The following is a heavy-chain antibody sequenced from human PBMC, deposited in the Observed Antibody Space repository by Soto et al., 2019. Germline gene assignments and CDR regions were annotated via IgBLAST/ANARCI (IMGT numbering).Heavy chain of an antibody. Sequence: QVQLVESGGGVVQPGRSLRLSCAASGFTFSSYGMHWVRQAPGKGLEWVAVTSYDGNNKYYADSVKGRFAISRENSKNTLYLQMNRLRPEDTAVYYCAKDWGLMVVTRSWYFDLWGRGTLVTVSS. D-gene: IGHD3-16*01. CDR1: GFTFSSYG. CDR3: AKDWGLMVVTRSWYFDL. J-gene: IGHJ2*01. V-gene: IGHV3-30*18. CDR2: TSYDGNNK.